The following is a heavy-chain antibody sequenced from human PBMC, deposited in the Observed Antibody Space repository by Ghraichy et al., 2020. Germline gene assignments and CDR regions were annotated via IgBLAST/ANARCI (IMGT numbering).Heavy chain of an antibody. CDR2: IIPIFGTV. V-gene: IGHV1-69*06. CDR3: SYSSGIPNLVYFDY. D-gene: IGHD3-22*01. Sequence: SVKVSCKASGGTFSSYAISWVRQAPGQGLEWMGGIIPIFGTVNYAQKFQGRVTITADKSTSTAYMELSSLRSEDTAVYYCSYSSGIPNLVYFDYWGQGTLVTVSS. CDR1: GGTFSSYA. J-gene: IGHJ4*02.